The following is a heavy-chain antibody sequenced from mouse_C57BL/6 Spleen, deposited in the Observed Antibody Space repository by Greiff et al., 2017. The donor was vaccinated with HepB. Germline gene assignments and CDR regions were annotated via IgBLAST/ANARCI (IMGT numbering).Heavy chain of an antibody. Sequence: QVQLQQSGAELVKPGASVKISCKASGYAFSSYWMNWVKQRPGKGLEWIGQIYPGDGDTNYNGKFKGKATLTADKSSSTAYMQLSSLTSEDSAVYFCARGAYYSPYFDYWGQGTTLTVSS. D-gene: IGHD2-12*01. CDR1: GYAFSSYW. V-gene: IGHV1-80*01. CDR3: ARGAYYSPYFDY. CDR2: IYPGDGDT. J-gene: IGHJ2*01.